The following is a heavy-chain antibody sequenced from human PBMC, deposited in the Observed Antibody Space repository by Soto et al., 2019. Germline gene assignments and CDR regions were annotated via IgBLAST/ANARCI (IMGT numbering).Heavy chain of an antibody. J-gene: IGHJ4*02. CDR2: IIPIFGTA. D-gene: IGHD3-22*01. CDR1: GGTFSSYA. Sequence: QVQLVQSGAEVKKPGSSVKVSCKASGGTFSSYAISWVRQAPGQGLEWMGGIIPIFGTANYAQKFQGRVTITADETTRPAYMELSSLRSGDTALDYCARAGSGYYFYYFDYWGQGTLVTVSS. V-gene: IGHV1-69*01. CDR3: ARAGSGYYFYYFDY.